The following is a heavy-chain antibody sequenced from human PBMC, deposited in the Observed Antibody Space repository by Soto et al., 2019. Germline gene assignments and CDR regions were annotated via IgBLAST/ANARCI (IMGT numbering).Heavy chain of an antibody. CDR2: IYWDDDE. D-gene: IGHD3-10*01. CDR3: AHRDRASGGLFDY. J-gene: IGHJ4*02. Sequence: QITLKESGPTLVKPTQPLTLTCTFSGFSLSTEGVAVGWIRQPPGKALEWLSVIYWDDDERSSPSLRSRLTITQDTSKNHVVLTMTNMDPLETATYYCAHRDRASGGLFDYWGQGILVTVSS. CDR1: GFSLSTEGVA. V-gene: IGHV2-5*02.